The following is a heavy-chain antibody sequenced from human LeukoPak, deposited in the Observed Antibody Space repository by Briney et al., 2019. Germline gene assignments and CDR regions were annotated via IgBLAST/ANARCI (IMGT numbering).Heavy chain of an antibody. D-gene: IGHD3-10*01. V-gene: IGHV3-23*01. Sequence: PGGSLRLSCAASGFTFNNYAMTWVRQAPGKGLEWVPAISGSGGSTYYADSVKGRFTISRDNSRNALYLQMNSLRAEDTAVYYCAKDLMSRGYWGQGTLVTVSS. J-gene: IGHJ4*02. CDR1: GFTFNNYA. CDR3: AKDLMSRGY. CDR2: ISGSGGST.